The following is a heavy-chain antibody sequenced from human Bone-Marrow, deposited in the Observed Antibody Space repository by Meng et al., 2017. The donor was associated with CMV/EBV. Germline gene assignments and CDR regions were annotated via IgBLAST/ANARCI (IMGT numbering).Heavy chain of an antibody. V-gene: IGHV3-23*01. CDR1: GSTFNSYS. D-gene: IGHD3-22*01. CDR3: ATASFTGYYYPGNY. Sequence: ASGSTFNSYSLGWVRQAPGGGLEWVASLSRGGDSVYYADSVKGRFTISSYSSKNTLSLHMNSLRAEDTAVYYCATASFTGYYYPGNYWGQGTLVTVSS. J-gene: IGHJ4*02. CDR2: LSRGGDSV.